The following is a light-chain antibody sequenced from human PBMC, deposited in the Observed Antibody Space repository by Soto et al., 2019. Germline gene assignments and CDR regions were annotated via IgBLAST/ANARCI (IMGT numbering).Light chain of an antibody. CDR2: DAS. V-gene: IGKV3-11*01. CDR3: QQRSNWPPFT. Sequence: EIVMTHSPATVPVSPWEIVTLSCRASQSVSTYLAWYQQKPGQAPRLLISDASNRATGIPARFSGSGSGTDFTLTISSLEPEDFAVYYCQQRSNWPPFTFGQGTRLEIK. J-gene: IGKJ5*01. CDR1: QSVSTY.